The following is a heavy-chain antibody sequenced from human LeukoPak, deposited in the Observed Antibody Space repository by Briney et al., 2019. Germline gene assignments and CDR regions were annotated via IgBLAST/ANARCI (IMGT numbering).Heavy chain of an antibody. CDR1: GYSISSGYY. Sequence: SETLSITCTVSGYSISSGYYWGWIRQPPGKGLEWIGSIYHSGSTYYNPSLKSRVTISVDTSKNQFSLKLSSVTAADTAVYYCARDLYYMDVWGKGTTVTVSS. J-gene: IGHJ6*03. CDR3: ARDLYYMDV. CDR2: IYHSGST. V-gene: IGHV4-38-2*02.